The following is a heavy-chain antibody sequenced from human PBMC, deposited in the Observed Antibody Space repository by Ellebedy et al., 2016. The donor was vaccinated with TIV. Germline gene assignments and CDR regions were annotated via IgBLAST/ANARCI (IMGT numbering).Heavy chain of an antibody. J-gene: IGHJ3*02. CDR1: LLLLSISGLR. CDR3: ARINWKFAYDI. D-gene: IGHD1-1*01. V-gene: IGHV2-70*04. Sequence: SGPPLVKPTQNVTFICTFPLLLLSISGLRVMWIGQSTGKAAEWLARIDWDDVKFFSASLKTRLAISSDTSKNQVVLTMTNMDPVDTATYYCARINWKFAYDIWGQGTMVTVSS. CDR2: IDWDDVK.